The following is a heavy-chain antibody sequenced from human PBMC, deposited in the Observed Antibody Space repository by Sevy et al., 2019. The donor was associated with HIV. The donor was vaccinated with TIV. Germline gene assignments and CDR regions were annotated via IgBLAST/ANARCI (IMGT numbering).Heavy chain of an antibody. CDR3: AKDRVTVFGVVVTFDS. V-gene: IGHV3-23*01. Sequence: GGSLRLSCAASGFTFDSYAMHWVRQVAGKGLEWVSTISGSSYATYYADSVKGRFIISRDTSRNTLYLQMNSLRVEDSAAYYCAKDRVTVFGVVVTFDSWGQGTLVTVSS. D-gene: IGHD3-3*01. CDR2: ISGSSYAT. J-gene: IGHJ4*02. CDR1: GFTFDSYA.